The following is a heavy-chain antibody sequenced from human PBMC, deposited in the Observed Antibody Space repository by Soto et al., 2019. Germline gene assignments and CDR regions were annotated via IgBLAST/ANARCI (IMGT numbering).Heavy chain of an antibody. CDR3: ARDRLAWDYYYGMDV. Sequence: GGSLRLSCAASGFTFSSYGMHWVRQAPGKGLEWVAVIWYDGSNKYYADSVKGRFTISRDNSKNTLYLQMNSLRAEDTAVYYCARDRLAWDYYYGMDVWGQGTTVTVSS. J-gene: IGHJ6*02. V-gene: IGHV3-33*01. CDR1: GFTFSSYG. CDR2: IWYDGSNK. D-gene: IGHD1-26*01.